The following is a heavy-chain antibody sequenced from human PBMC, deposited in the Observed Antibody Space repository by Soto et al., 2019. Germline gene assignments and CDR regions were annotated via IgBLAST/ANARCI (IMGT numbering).Heavy chain of an antibody. D-gene: IGHD6-19*01. V-gene: IGHV4-39*02. Sequence: SLTCTVSGASIISSSYYWGWIRQPPGKGLEWIGSINYSGSTYYNPSLKSRVTISADTSKNQFSLKLRSVTAADTAVYYCARERLAVAGKGGWFDPWGQETLVTVSS. CDR3: ARERLAVAGKGGWFDP. J-gene: IGHJ5*02. CDR2: INYSGST. CDR1: GASIISSSYY.